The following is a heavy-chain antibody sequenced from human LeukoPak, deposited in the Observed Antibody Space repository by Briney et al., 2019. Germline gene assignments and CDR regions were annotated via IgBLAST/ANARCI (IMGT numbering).Heavy chain of an antibody. J-gene: IGHJ4*02. V-gene: IGHV4-31*03. CDR3: ATATTTGFDY. Sequence: SQTLSLTCTVSGGPISSGGYYWSWIRQHPGKGLEWIGYIYYSGSTYYNPSLKSRVTISVDTSKNQFSLKLSSVTAADTAVYYCATATTTGFDYWGQGTLVTVSS. CDR1: GGPISSGGYY. D-gene: IGHD4-17*01. CDR2: IYYSGST.